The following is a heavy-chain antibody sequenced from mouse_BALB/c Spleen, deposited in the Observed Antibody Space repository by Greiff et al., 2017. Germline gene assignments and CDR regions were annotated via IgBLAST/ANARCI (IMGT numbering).Heavy chain of an antibody. J-gene: IGHJ4*01. CDR3: ARWRGNSYYYATDY. V-gene: IGHV5-17*02. CDR1: GFTFSSFG. Sequence: EVQLQESGGGLVQPGGSRKLSCAASGFTFSSFGMHWVRQAPEKGLEWVAYISSGSSTIYYADTVKGRFTISRDNPKNTLFLQMTSLRSEDTAMYYCARWRGNSYYYATDYWGQGTSVTVSS. CDR2: ISSGSSTI. D-gene: IGHD2-1*01.